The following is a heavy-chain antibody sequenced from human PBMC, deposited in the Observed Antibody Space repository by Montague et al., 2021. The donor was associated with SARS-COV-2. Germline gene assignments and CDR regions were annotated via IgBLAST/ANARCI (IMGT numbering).Heavy chain of an antibody. Sequence: SETLSLTCAVYGGSFSGYDCNWIRQPPGQGLEWIGEINHSGSTNYNPSLKSRVTISVDTSKNQFSLKLSSVTAADAAVYYCARGAGQGYGFRRGSFDSWGQGTLVTVSS. J-gene: IGHJ4*02. CDR2: INHSGST. CDR3: ARGAGQGYGFRRGSFDS. D-gene: IGHD3-10*01. V-gene: IGHV4-34*01. CDR1: GGSFSGYD.